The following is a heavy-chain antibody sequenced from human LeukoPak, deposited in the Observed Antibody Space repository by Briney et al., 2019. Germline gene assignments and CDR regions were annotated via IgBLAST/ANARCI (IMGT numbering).Heavy chain of an antibody. D-gene: IGHD2-8*01. V-gene: IGHV5-51*01. CDR1: GYKLTSYW. CDR2: IYPGDSDI. J-gene: IGHJ4*02. CDR3: ARRDNGFEH. Sequence: PGESLKISCQGSGYKLTSYWIAWVRQMPGKGLECMGVIYPGDSDIRYSPSFQGQVIFSADKSINTAYLQWNSLKTSDTAIYYCARRDNGFEHWGQGTLVTVSS.